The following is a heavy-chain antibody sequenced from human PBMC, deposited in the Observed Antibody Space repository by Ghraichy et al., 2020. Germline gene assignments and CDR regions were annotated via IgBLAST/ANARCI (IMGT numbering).Heavy chain of an antibody. CDR3: ARSPSSYGGYPYGMDV. V-gene: IGHV4-59*01. CDR1: GGSISSYY. J-gene: IGHJ6*02. CDR2: IYYSGST. D-gene: IGHD5-12*01. Sequence: TLSLTCTVSGGSISSYYWSWIRQPPGKGLEWIGYIYYSGSTNYNPSLKSRVTISVDTSKNQFSLKLSSVTAADTAVYYCARSPSSYGGYPYGMDVWGQGTTVTVSS.